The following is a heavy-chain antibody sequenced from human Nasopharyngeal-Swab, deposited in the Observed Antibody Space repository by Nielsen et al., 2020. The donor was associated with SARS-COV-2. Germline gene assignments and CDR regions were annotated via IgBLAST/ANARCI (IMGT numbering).Heavy chain of an antibody. CDR3: ARVSGYCSGDSCYGNFYYYGMDV. V-gene: IGHV4-59*01. J-gene: IGHJ6*02. Sequence: SETLSLTCTVSGGSIRSYYWSWIRQPPRKGLEWIGNIYYSGSTNYNPSLKSRVTISEDTSENQFSLRLSSVTAADTAVYYCARVSGYCSGDSCYGNFYYYGMDVWGQGTTVTVSS. CDR1: GGSIRSYY. CDR2: IYYSGST. D-gene: IGHD2-15*01.